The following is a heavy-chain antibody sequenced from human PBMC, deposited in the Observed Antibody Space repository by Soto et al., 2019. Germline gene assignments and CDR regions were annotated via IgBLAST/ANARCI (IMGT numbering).Heavy chain of an antibody. D-gene: IGHD6-19*01. CDR2: INPNSGGT. J-gene: IGHJ6*02. CDR3: ARDQSPSSGWPGMDV. Sequence: GASVKVSCKASGYTFTDYYMHWVRQAPGQGLEWMGWINPNSGGTNCAQKFQGRVTMTRDTSISTAYMELNRLRSDDTAVYYCARDQSPSSGWPGMDVWGQGTTVTVSS. V-gene: IGHV1-2*02. CDR1: GYTFTDYY.